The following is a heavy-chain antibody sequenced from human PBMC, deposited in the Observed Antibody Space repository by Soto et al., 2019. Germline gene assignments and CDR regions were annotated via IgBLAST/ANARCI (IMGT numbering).Heavy chain of an antibody. Sequence: GGSLRLSCAASGFSFNSYTMHWVRQTPGMALEWVTVIASNGAYKYYADSVKGRFTISRDNPKNTLYLQMDSLTTEDTAVYYCVRGVGEEDSFAYWGQGTLVTVSS. V-gene: IGHV3-30*14. J-gene: IGHJ4*02. D-gene: IGHD1-26*01. CDR2: IASNGAYK. CDR3: VRGVGEEDSFAY. CDR1: GFSFNSYT.